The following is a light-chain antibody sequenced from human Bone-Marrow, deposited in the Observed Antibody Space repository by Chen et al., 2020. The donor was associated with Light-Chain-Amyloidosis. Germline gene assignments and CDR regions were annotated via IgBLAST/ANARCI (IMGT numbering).Light chain of an antibody. CDR3: QQSHSIPRT. CDR1: QSISTY. V-gene: IGKV1-39*01. J-gene: IGKJ2*01. Sequence: DIQMTQSPSSLSASVGDRVTITCRASQSISTYLNWYQYKPGKIPKLLIYSASTLQSGVPSRFSGSGSVTDFTLTISSLQAEDFAIYYCQQSHSIPRTFGQGTKLEMK. CDR2: SAS.